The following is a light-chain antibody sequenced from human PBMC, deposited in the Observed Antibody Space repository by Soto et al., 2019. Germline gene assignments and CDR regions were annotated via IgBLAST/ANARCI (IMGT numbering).Light chain of an antibody. CDR3: QQLNSYPLT. J-gene: IGKJ5*01. CDR2: GAS. V-gene: IGKV1-9*01. CDR1: KAIGSS. Sequence: DIQMTQSPSSLSASVGDIVTITFRASKAIGSSFALYQQKPGKVPEVLIYGASTLQSGVPSRFSGSGSGTDFTLTISSLQPEDFATYYCQQLNSYPLTFGQGTRLEI.